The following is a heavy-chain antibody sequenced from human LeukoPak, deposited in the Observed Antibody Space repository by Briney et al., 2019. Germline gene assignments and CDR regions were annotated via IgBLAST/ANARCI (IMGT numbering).Heavy chain of an antibody. D-gene: IGHD2-2*02. CDR2: ISAYNGNT. CDR3: ARDRYCSSTSCYSGWFDP. V-gene: IGHV1-18*01. CDR1: GYTFTSYG. Sequence: GASVKVSCKASGYTFTSYGISWVRQAPGQGLEWMGWISAYNGNTNYAQKLQGRVTMATDTSTSTAYMELRSLRSDDTAVYYCARDRYCSSTSCYSGWFDPWGQGTLVTVSS. J-gene: IGHJ5*02.